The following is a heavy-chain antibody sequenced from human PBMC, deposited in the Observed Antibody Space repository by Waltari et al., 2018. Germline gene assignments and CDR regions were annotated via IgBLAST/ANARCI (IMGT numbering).Heavy chain of an antibody. CDR1: GFPFSKAW. V-gene: IGHV3-15*01. D-gene: IGHD5-18*01. CDR2: MKSTVDGGTT. Sequence: EVQLVESGGGLVKPGVSLRLSCSASGFPFSKAWMNWMRQAPGKGLEWVGRMKSTVDGGTTDYAAPVQGRFTISRDDSKNTLYLQMSSLRTEDTAVYYCLFVDTALIIPDVFDLWGQGTLVTVSS. J-gene: IGHJ3*01. CDR3: LFVDTALIIPDVFDL.